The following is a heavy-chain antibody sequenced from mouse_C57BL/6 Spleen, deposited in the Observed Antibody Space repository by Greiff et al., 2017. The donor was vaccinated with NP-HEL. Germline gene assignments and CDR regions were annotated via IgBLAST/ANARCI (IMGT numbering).Heavy chain of an antibody. CDR2: ISDGGSYT. Sequence: EVKLVESGGGLVKPGGSLKLSCAASGFTFSSYAMSWVRQTPEKRLEWVATISDGGSYTYYPDNVKGRFTISRDNAKNNLYLQMSHLKSEDTAMYYCARALYDGYLMDYWGQGTSVTVSS. V-gene: IGHV5-4*03. D-gene: IGHD2-3*01. CDR3: ARALYDGYLMDY. J-gene: IGHJ4*01. CDR1: GFTFSSYA.